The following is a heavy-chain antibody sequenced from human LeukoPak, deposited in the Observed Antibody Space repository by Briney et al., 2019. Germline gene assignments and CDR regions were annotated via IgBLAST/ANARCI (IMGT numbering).Heavy chain of an antibody. Sequence: PSETLSLTCSVSGGSISTYYWSWIRQPPGKGLDWIGYIYYTGTTNYNPSLKSRVTMSVDMSKNQFSLKLTSVTAADTAVYYCARGVVIAPQTFDYWGQGTLVTVSS. CDR3: ARGVVIAPQTFDY. D-gene: IGHD2-21*01. CDR2: IYYTGTT. V-gene: IGHV4-59*01. J-gene: IGHJ4*02. CDR1: GGSISTYY.